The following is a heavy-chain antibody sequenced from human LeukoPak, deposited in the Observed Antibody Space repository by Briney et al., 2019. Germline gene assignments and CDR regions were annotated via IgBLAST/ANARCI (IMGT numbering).Heavy chain of an antibody. V-gene: IGHV3-74*01. J-gene: IGHJ4*02. CDR3: VRSLRSADF. CDR1: GFTFSSYA. CDR2: ISTDGSQT. Sequence: GGSLRLSCAASGFTFSSYAMSWVRQAPGKGLMWVSQISTDGSQTFYADSVKGRFTISRDNAKNTLFLQMDSLRPEDTAVYYCVRSLRSADFWGQGTLVTVSS.